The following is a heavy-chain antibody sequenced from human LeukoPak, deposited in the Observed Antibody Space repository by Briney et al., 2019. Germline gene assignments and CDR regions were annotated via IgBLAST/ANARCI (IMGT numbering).Heavy chain of an antibody. J-gene: IGHJ4*02. V-gene: IGHV3-23*01. CDR1: GFTFSSYA. CDR2: ISGSGGST. D-gene: IGHD6-19*01. CDR3: ARGTVAGTGGIDY. Sequence: GGSLRLSCAASGFTFSSYAMSWVRQAPGKGLEWVSAISGSGGSTYYADSVKGRFTISRDNAKNSLYLQMNSLRAEDTAVYYCARGTVAGTGGIDYWGQGTLVTVSS.